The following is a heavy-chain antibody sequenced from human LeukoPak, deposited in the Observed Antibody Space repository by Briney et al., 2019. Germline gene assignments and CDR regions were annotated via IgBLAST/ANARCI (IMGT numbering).Heavy chain of an antibody. CDR2: IYYSGST. CDR1: GGSISSYY. J-gene: IGHJ4*02. D-gene: IGHD3-22*01. Sequence: KPSETLSLTCTVSGGSISSYYWSWIRQPPGKGLEWIGYIYYSGSTNYNPSLKSRVTISVDTSKNQFSLKLSSVTAADTAVYYCARQRVVVVPFFDYWGQGTLVTVSS. V-gene: IGHV4-59*08. CDR3: ARQRVVVVPFFDY.